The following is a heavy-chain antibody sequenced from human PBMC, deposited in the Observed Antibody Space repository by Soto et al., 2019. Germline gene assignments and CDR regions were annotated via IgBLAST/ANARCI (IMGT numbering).Heavy chain of an antibody. V-gene: IGHV3-74*01. CDR2: INGDGSTT. J-gene: IGHJ6*01. CDR1: VFTLNNYW. CDR3: SRDSDPLFYYQYYGMDV. Sequence: RGSLLVSCAASVFTLNNYWMHWVRQAPGKGLVWVSHINGDGSTTTYADSVKGRFTISRDNPKKTLYLQMDSLTAEDTAVYYCSRDSDPLFYYQYYGMDVWGQGTTATVSS.